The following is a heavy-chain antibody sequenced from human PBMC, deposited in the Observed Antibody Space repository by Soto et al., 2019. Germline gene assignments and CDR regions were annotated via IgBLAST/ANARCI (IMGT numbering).Heavy chain of an antibody. CDR3: ARANPEYYDYICGSYRSGYLGY. J-gene: IGHJ4*02. V-gene: IGHV1-18*01. CDR2: ISAYNGNT. D-gene: IGHD3-16*02. CDR1: GYTFTSYG. Sequence: QVQLVQSGAEVKKPGASVKVSCKASGYTFTSYGISWVRQAPGQGLEWMGWISAYNGNTNYAQKLQGRVTMTTDTSTSTAYMELRSLRSDDTAVYYCARANPEYYDYICGSYRSGYLGYWGQGTLVTVSS.